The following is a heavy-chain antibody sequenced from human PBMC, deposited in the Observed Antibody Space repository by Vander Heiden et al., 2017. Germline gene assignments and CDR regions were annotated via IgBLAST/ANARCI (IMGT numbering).Heavy chain of an antibody. Sequence: EEQLVESGGGLVQPGGSLRLSCAASGFTFSRYWMSWVRQAPGKGLEWVANIKQDGSEKYYVDSVKGRFTISRDNAKNSLDLQMNSMSAQETAVYHCARVVGSCYGSGSQSDYWCQGTLVTVYS. CDR3: ARVVGSCYGSGSQSDY. CDR1: GFTFSRYW. D-gene: IGHD3-10*01. J-gene: IGHJ4*02. CDR2: IKQDGSEK. V-gene: IGHV3-7*01.